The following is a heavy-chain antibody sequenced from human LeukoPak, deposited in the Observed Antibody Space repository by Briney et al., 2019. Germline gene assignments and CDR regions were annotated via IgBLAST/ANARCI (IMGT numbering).Heavy chain of an antibody. CDR1: GDSISTYY. CDR3: ARERHDILTGYYTIDY. Sequence: SETLSLTCTVSGDSISTYYWSWIRQPPGKGLEWIGYIYYSGSTNYNPSLKSRVTISVDTSKNQFSLKLSSVTAADTAVYYCARERHDILTGYYTIDYWGQGTLVTVSS. V-gene: IGHV4-59*01. D-gene: IGHD3-9*01. J-gene: IGHJ4*02. CDR2: IYYSGST.